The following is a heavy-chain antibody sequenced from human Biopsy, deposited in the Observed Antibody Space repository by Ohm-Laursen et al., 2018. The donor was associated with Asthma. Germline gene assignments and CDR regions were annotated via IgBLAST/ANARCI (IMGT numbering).Heavy chain of an antibody. J-gene: IGHJ4*02. CDR2: INSVFGTT. CDR3: ARKAGSCISRTCYSLDF. D-gene: IGHD2-15*01. Sequence: SVKVSCKSLGGTFNAYVIGWVRQAPGQGLEWMGGINSVFGTTTYPQKFQDRVTITADDSTSTVYMELSSLRSEDTTVYYCARKAGSCISRTCYSLDFWGQGTLVTVSS. CDR1: GGTFNAYV. V-gene: IGHV1-69*13.